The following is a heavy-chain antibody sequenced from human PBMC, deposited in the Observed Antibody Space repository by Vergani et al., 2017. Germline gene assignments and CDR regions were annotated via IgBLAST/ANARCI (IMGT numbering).Heavy chain of an antibody. J-gene: IGHJ4*02. CDR3: ASLPFG. V-gene: IGHV4-59*08. Sequence: VLLQEPGPGLVKPSETLSLKCSVSGASIDSFYWSWLRQSPGKGLEWIGGIYHSGSTYHNPSLKSRVTISVDTSKNPFSLKLNSVTAANTAVYYCASLPFGWGQGTLVTVSS. CDR1: GASIDSFY. CDR2: IYHSGST. D-gene: IGHD2/OR15-2a*01.